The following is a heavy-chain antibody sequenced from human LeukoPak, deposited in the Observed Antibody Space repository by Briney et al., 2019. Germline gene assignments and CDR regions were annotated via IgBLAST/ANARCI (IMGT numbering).Heavy chain of an antibody. V-gene: IGHV4-59*08. CDR3: ARFRGFGETLFDY. CDR1: GGSISSYY. Sequence: SETLSLTCTVSGGSISSYYWSWIRQPPGKGLEWIGYIYYSGGTNYNPSLKSRVTISVDTSKNQFSLKLSSVTAADTAVYYCARFRGFGETLFDYWGQGTLVTVSS. CDR2: IYYSGGT. D-gene: IGHD3-10*01. J-gene: IGHJ4*02.